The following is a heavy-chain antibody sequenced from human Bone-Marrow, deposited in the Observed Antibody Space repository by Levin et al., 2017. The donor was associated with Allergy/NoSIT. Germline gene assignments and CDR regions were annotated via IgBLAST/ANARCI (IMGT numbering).Heavy chain of an antibody. D-gene: IGHD3-3*01. J-gene: IGHJ6*02. Sequence: SGPTLVKPTKTLTVTCTFSGFSLTTVGVGVAWVRQPPGKALEWLAVIYWNEDKRYSPSLARRLTITKDTSQNQVVLSMTNMDPVETCTYCCTHDHYDFGYAMDVWGQGTTVIVSS. CDR2: IYWNEDK. V-gene: IGHV2-5*04. CDR1: GFSLTTVGVG. CDR3: THDHYDFGYAMDV.